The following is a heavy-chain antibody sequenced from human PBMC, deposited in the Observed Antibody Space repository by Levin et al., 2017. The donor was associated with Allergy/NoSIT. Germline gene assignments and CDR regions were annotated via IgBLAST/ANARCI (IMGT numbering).Heavy chain of an antibody. V-gene: IGHV3-20*04. CDR1: GFTFDDYG. Sequence: GGSLRLSCAASGFTFDDYGMSWVRQAPGKGLEWVSGINWNGGSTGYADSVKGRFTISRDNAKNSLYLQMNSLRAEDTALYYCARGSIVVVPAAMPRVFDYWGQGTLVTVSS. CDR2: INWNGGST. J-gene: IGHJ4*02. D-gene: IGHD2-2*01. CDR3: ARGSIVVVPAAMPRVFDY.